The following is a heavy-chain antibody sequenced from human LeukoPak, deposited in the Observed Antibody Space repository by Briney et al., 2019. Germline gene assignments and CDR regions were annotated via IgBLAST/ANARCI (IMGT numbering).Heavy chain of an antibody. CDR2: ISCDGSNK. D-gene: IGHD1-26*01. Sequence: GGSLRLSCAASGFTFSNYGMHWVRQAPGKGLEWVAVISCDGSNKYYADSVKGRFTISRDNSKNTLFLQMNSLRAEDTALYYCAKYPGGFTGIVNYYHMDVWGKGTTVTISS. CDR1: GFTFSNYG. V-gene: IGHV3-30*18. CDR3: AKYPGGFTGIVNYYHMDV. J-gene: IGHJ6*03.